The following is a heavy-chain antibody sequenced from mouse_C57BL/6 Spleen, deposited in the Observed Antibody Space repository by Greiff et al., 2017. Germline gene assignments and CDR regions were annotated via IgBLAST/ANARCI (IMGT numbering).Heavy chain of an antibody. CDR3: ARNYSCAY. J-gene: IGHJ3*01. CDR1: GFTFSSYA. Sequence: EVQGVESGGGLVKPGGSLKLSCAASGFTFSSYALSWVRQTPEKRLEWVATISDGGSYTYYPDNVKGRFTISRDNAKNNLYLQMSHLKSEDTAMYYCARNYSCAYWGQGTLVTVSA. V-gene: IGHV5-4*01. D-gene: IGHD2-12*01. CDR2: ISDGGSYT.